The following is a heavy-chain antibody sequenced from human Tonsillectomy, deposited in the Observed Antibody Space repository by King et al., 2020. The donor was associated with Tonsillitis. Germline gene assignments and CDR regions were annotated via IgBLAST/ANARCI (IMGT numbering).Heavy chain of an antibody. CDR1: GFTFSRYW. J-gene: IGHJ4*02. Sequence: VQLVESGGGLVQPGGSLRLSCAASGFTFSRYWMHWVRQAPGKGLVWVSRINSDGSSTSYADSVKGRFTITRDNAKNTLYLQMNSLRAEDTAVYYCASESATGGRYFDYWGQGTLVTVSS. CDR2: INSDGSST. CDR3: ASESATGGRYFDY. V-gene: IGHV3-74*01. D-gene: IGHD2-8*02.